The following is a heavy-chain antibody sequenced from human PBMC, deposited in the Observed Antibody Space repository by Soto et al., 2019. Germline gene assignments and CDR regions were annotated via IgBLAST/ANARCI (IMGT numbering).Heavy chain of an antibody. V-gene: IGHV3-23*01. CDR2: ISGSGGST. CDR3: AKATQTDYDILTGYYSQGGSYYFDY. J-gene: IGHJ4*02. Sequence: EVQLLESGGGLVQPGGSLRLSCAASGFTFSSYAMSWVRQAPGKGLEWVSAISGSGGSTYYADSVKGRFTISRDNSKNKLYLQMNSLRAEDTAVYYCAKATQTDYDILTGYYSQGGSYYFDYWGQGTLVTVSS. CDR1: GFTFSSYA. D-gene: IGHD3-9*01.